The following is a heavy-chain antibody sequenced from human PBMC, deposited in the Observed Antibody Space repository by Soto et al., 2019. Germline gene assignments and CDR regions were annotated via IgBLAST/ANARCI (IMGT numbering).Heavy chain of an antibody. Sequence: GESLKISCAASGFTFSSYAMSWVRQAPGKGLEWVSTISGSGGSTYYADSVKGRFTISRDNSKNTLYLQMNSLRAEDTVVYYCAKDMELRYFDWLLLPYYFDYWGQGTLVTVSS. D-gene: IGHD3-9*01. J-gene: IGHJ4*02. V-gene: IGHV3-23*01. CDR3: AKDMELRYFDWLLLPYYFDY. CDR1: GFTFSSYA. CDR2: ISGSGGST.